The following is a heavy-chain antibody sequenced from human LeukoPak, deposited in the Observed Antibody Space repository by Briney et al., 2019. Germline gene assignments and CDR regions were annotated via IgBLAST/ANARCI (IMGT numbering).Heavy chain of an antibody. CDR1: GFTFSSYW. CDR2: IKQDGSEK. J-gene: IGHJ4*02. V-gene: IGHV3-7*01. D-gene: IGHD3-10*01. CDR3: ATDLASYYGSGSSDY. Sequence: GGSLRLSCAAAGFTFSSYWMNWVRQARGKGLEWVANIKQDGSEKYYVDSVKGRFTISRDNAKNSLYLQMNSLRAEDTAVYYCATDLASYYGSGSSDYWGQGTLVTVSS.